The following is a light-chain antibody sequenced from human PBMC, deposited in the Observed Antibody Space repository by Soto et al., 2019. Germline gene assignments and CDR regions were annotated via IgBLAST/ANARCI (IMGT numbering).Light chain of an antibody. CDR1: QSVSSSY. V-gene: IGKV3-20*01. CDR2: GAY. CDR3: QQYCSSPSWT. Sequence: EIVLTQSPGTLSLSPGERATLSCRASQSVSSSYLAWYQQKPGQAPRLLIYGAYSRATGIPDRFSGRGSGTDFPLTISRLEPEDFAVYYCQQYCSSPSWTFGQGTKVEIK. J-gene: IGKJ1*01.